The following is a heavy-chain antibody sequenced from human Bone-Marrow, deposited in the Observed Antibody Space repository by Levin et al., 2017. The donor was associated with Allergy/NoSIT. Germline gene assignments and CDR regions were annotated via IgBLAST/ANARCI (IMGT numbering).Heavy chain of an antibody. CDR1: GASISTDNYS. CDR2: IYHSGST. V-gene: IGHV4-30-2*01. J-gene: IGHJ3*01. CDR3: AKDRGFGSGTYGAFDF. D-gene: IGHD3-10*01. Sequence: SQTLSLTCVVSGASISTDNYSWNWIRQPPGKGPEWIGSIYHSGSTNYNPSLKSRLSISLDRSRNQFSLKLNSLTAADTAVYYCAKDRGFGSGTYGAFDFWGQGTMVTVSS.